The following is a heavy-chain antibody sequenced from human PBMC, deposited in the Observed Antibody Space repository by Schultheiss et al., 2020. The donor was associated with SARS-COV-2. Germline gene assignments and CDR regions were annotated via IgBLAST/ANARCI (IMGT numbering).Heavy chain of an antibody. J-gene: IGHJ3*02. CDR2: IWYDGNNK. Sequence: GGSLRLSCAASGFTFSSYEMNWVRQAPGKGLEWVAVIWYDGNNKYYADSVKGRFTISRDNSKNTLCLQMNSLRAEDTAVYYCARDVRMEDAFDIWGQGTMVTVSS. D-gene: IGHD1-1*01. CDR1: GFTFSSYE. V-gene: IGHV3-33*08. CDR3: ARDVRMEDAFDI.